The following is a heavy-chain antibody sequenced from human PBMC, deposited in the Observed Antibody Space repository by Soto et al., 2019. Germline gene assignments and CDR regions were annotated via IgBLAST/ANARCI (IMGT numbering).Heavy chain of an antibody. V-gene: IGHV1-58*02. Sequence: SVKVSCKASGFTFTSSAMQWVRQARGQRLEWIGWIVVGSGNTNYAQKFQERVTITRDMSTSTAYMELSSLKASDTAMYYCARLAMVRGVPTYGMDVWGQGTTVTVSS. CDR1: GFTFTSSA. D-gene: IGHD3-10*01. CDR2: IVVGSGNT. J-gene: IGHJ6*02. CDR3: ARLAMVRGVPTYGMDV.